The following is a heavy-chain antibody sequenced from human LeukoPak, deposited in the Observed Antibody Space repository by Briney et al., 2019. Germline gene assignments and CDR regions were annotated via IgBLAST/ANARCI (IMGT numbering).Heavy chain of an antibody. CDR1: GYTFTGYY. D-gene: IGHD3-22*01. CDR3: ARGTYYDSSGYYGY. V-gene: IGHV1-2*02. CDR2: INPNSGST. J-gene: IGHJ4*02. Sequence: ASVKVSCKASGYTFTGYYMHWVRQAPGQGLEWMGWINPNSGSTNYAQKFQGRVTMTRDTAISTAYMELSRLRSDDTAVYYCARGTYYDSSGYYGYWGQGTLVTVSS.